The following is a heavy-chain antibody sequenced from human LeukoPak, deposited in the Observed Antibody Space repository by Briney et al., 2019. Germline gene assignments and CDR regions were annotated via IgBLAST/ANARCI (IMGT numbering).Heavy chain of an antibody. Sequence: PSETLSLTCTVSGGSISSGDYYWSWIRQPPGKGLEWIGYIYYSGTTSYNPSLKSRVTISVDTSKNQFSLKLSSVTAADTAVYYCARDYYDSRGEAFDIWGLGTMVTVSS. CDR2: IYYSGTT. D-gene: IGHD3-22*01. CDR3: ARDYYDSRGEAFDI. V-gene: IGHV4-61*08. J-gene: IGHJ3*02. CDR1: GGSISSGDYY.